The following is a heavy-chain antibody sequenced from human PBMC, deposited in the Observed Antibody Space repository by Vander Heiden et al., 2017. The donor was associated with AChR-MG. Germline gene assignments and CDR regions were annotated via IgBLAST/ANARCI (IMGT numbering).Heavy chain of an antibody. CDR1: GCTFSRHA. V-gene: IGHV3-23*01. D-gene: IGHD2-21*02. CDR3: AKENGGEGGNSGGYFDF. Sequence: EVQLLGSGGGLVQPGGSLRLSCAASGCTFSRHAMGWVRQAPGKGLEWVSVVRGRGDNIFYADSVKGRFTISRDNSKSMVYLQMNGLRAEDTALYYCAKENGGEGGNSGGYFDFWGQGTLVAVSA. CDR2: VRGRGDNI. J-gene: IGHJ4*02.